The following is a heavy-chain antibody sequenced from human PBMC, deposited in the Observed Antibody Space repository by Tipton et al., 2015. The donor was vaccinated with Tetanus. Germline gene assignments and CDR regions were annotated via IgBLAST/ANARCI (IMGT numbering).Heavy chain of an antibody. D-gene: IGHD1-14*01. Sequence: LSLTCTVSGGSVRSGDYYWTWIRQPPGKGLEWIGYIYYSGSTNYNPSLKSRVTISVDTSKNQFSLKLSSVTAADTAVYYCARGTGDYWGQGTLVTVSS. CDR1: GGSVRSGDYY. CDR3: ARGTGDY. J-gene: IGHJ4*02. CDR2: IYYSGST. V-gene: IGHV4-61*08.